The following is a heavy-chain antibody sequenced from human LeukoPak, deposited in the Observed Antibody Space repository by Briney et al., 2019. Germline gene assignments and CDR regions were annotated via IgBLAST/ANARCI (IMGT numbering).Heavy chain of an antibody. V-gene: IGHV3-30*02. D-gene: IGHD6-19*01. CDR1: RFTFSSYG. Sequence: GGSLRLSCAASRFTFSSYGMHWVRQAPGKGLEWVAFIRYDGSIKYYADSVRGRFTISRDNSKNTLYVQMNSLRDEDTAVYYCARRIAGTATGGYFEPWGRGTLVSVSS. CDR3: ARRIAGTATGGYFEP. J-gene: IGHJ2*01. CDR2: IRYDGSIK.